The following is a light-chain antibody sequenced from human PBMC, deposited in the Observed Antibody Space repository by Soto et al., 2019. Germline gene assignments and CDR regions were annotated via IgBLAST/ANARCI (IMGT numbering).Light chain of an antibody. V-gene: IGKV1-16*01. Sequence: DIQMTQSPVSLSASVGDRVTITCRASQDIHRYLAWFQQKPGKAPKSLIYATSSLQLGVPSRFSGSGSGTEFTLTIRSLQPEDFATYYCQQYDNFPLTIGHGTRLEMK. CDR2: ATS. CDR3: QQYDNFPLT. J-gene: IGKJ5*01. CDR1: QDIHRY.